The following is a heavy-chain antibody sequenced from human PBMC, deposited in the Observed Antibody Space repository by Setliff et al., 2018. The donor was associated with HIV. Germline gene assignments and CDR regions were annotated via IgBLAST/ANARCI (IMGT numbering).Heavy chain of an antibody. CDR3: AREEGIFGVGYYYMDV. J-gene: IGHJ6*03. V-gene: IGHV1-69*06. CDR1: GGTFSSYA. CDR2: IIPIFGTA. D-gene: IGHD3-3*01. Sequence: GASVKVSCKASGGTFSSYAISWVRQAPGQGLEWMGRIIPIFGTANYAQKFQGRVTITADKSTSTAYMELSSLRSEDTAVYYCAREEGIFGVGYYYMDVWGKGTTVTSP.